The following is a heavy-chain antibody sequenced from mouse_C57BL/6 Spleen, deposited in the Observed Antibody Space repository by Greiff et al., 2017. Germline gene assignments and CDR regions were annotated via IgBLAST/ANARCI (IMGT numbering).Heavy chain of an antibody. CDR2: INPNNGGT. CDR1: GYTFTDYY. CDR3: ARGLLRDYYAMDY. J-gene: IGHJ4*01. D-gene: IGHD2-3*01. V-gene: IGHV1-26*01. Sequence: VQLQQSGPELVKPGASVKISCKASGYTFTDYYMNWVKQSHGKSLEWIGDINPNNGGTSYNQKFKGKATLTVDKSSSTAYMELRSLTSEDSAVYYCARGLLRDYYAMDYWGKGTSVTVSS.